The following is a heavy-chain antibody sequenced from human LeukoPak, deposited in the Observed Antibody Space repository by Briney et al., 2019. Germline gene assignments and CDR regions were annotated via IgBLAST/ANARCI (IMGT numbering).Heavy chain of an antibody. J-gene: IGHJ4*02. V-gene: IGHV3-7*01. CDR2: INKDGSEK. CDR1: GFTFNNYW. Sequence: PGGSLRLFCAASGFTFNNYWMSWVRQAPGKGLEWVANINKDGSEKYYVDSVKGRFTISRDNSLYLQMNSLRAEDTAVYYCARRYCSDGSCYSIDYWGQGTLVTVSS. CDR3: ARRYCSDGSCYSIDY. D-gene: IGHD2-15*01.